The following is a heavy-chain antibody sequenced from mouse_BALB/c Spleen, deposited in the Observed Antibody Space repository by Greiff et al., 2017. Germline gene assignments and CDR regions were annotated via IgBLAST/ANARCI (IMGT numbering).Heavy chain of an antibody. CDR2: ISYSGST. CDR1: GYSITSDYA. D-gene: IGHD2-1*01. CDR3: ARWEYGNRRGWFAY. J-gene: IGHJ3*01. Sequence: EVMLVESGPGLVKPSQSLSLTCTVTGYSITSDYAWNWIRQFPGNKLEWMGYISYSGSTSYNPSLKSRISITRDTSKNQFFLQLNSVTTEDTATYYCARWEYGNRRGWFAYWGQGTLVTVSA. V-gene: IGHV3-2*02.